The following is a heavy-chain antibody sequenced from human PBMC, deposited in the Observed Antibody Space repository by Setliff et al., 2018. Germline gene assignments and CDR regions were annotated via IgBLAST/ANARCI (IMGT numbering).Heavy chain of an antibody. CDR2: INHRGST. V-gene: IGHV4-34*01. J-gene: IGHJ4*02. D-gene: IGHD6-6*01. CDR3: ARGRNIAARLLDS. Sequence: SETLPLPCAAYGGTFSDYYWTWIRQPPGKGLEWIGEINHRGSTNYNPSLKSRATISIDTSKDQFSLKLISMSAADTAVYFCARGRNIAARLLDSWGQGALVTVSS. CDR1: GGTFSDYY.